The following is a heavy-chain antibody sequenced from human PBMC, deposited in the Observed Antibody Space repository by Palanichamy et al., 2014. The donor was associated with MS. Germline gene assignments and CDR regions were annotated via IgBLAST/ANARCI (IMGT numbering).Heavy chain of an antibody. CDR1: WVRSVVTT. CDR3: ARGRGELPQGPRKVGLYYFDY. J-gene: IGHJ4*02. V-gene: IGHV4-34*01. CDR2: INHSGST. Sequence: QLQHGAAGLLKPSEDPVPHLRCLWWVRSVVTTGAGSASPHGKGLEWIGEINHSGSTNYNPSLKSRVTISVDTSKNQFSLKLSSVTAADTAVYYCARGRGELPQGPRKVGLYYFDYWGQGTLVTVSS. D-gene: IGHD1-26*01.